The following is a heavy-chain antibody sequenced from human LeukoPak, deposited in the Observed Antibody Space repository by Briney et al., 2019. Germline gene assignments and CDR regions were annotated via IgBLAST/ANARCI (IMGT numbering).Heavy chain of an antibody. CDR2: IYPGDSDA. J-gene: IGHJ4*02. CDR3: ARRQSGSEFFEY. CDR1: GYRFTTYW. D-gene: IGHD3-10*01. Sequence: GESLQISCKGSGYRFTTYWIGWVRPVPGKGLEWVGIIYPGDSDARYSPSFQGQVTISVDKPISTAYLQWSSLRASATAMYYCARRQSGSEFFEYWGQGTLVTVSS. V-gene: IGHV5-51*01.